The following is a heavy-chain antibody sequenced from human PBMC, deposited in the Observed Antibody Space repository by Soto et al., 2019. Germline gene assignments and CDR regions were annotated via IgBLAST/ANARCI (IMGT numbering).Heavy chain of an antibody. CDR3: VREGYNRVRGYYDGMDV. D-gene: IGHD5-18*01. Sequence: SETLSLTCTVSGGSISSSSYYWGWIRQPPGKGLEWIGSIYYSGSTYYNPSLKSRVTISVDTSKNQFSLKLSSVTAAETAVYYCVREGYNRVRGYYDGMDVWGQGTKGTVSS. CDR2: IYYSGST. CDR1: GGSISSSSYY. V-gene: IGHV4-39*01. J-gene: IGHJ6*02.